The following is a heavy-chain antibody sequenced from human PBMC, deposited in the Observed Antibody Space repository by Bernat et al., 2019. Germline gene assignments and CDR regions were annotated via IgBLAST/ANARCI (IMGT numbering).Heavy chain of an antibody. CDR3: ARGRAVAAPWDAFDM. J-gene: IGHJ3*02. CDR1: GDTFSSYV. D-gene: IGHD6-19*01. Sequence: QVQLVQSGAEVKKPGSPVEVSCKASGDTFSSYVISWVRQAPGQGLEWMGGIIPIFGTANYAQKFQGRVTITADESTSTAYMELSSLRSEDTAVYYCARGRAVAAPWDAFDMWGQGTMVTVSS. V-gene: IGHV1-69*01. CDR2: IIPIFGTA.